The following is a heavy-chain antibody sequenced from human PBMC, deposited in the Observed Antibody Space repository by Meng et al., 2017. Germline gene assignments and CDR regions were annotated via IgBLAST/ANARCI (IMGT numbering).Heavy chain of an antibody. Sequence: SETLSLTCAVYGGSFSGYYWSWIRQPPGKGLEWIGEINHSGSTNYNPSLKSRVTISVDTSKNQFSLKLSSVTAAETAVYYCASFSVGERQFDYWGQGTLVTVSS. CDR1: GGSFSGYY. D-gene: IGHD1-1*01. J-gene: IGHJ4*02. CDR2: INHSGST. V-gene: IGHV4-34*01. CDR3: ASFSVGERQFDY.